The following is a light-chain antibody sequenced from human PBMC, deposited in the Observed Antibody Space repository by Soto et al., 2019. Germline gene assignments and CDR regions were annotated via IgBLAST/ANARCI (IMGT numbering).Light chain of an antibody. CDR2: DAS. CDR3: QQYNYLIT. V-gene: IGKV3D-15*01. Sequence: ESVLTQSTATLSLSPGERATLSCGASQSVTTHLAWYQQKPGQAPRLLIYDASNRATGIPARFSGSGSGTDFTLTICRLAPEDFAVYFCQQYNYLITFGQGTRLEIK. CDR1: QSVTTH. J-gene: IGKJ5*01.